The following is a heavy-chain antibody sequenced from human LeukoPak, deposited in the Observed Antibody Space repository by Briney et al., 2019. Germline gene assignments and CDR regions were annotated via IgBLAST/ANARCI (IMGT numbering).Heavy chain of an antibody. V-gene: IGHV3-23*01. CDR1: GFTFSSYA. J-gene: IGHJ4*02. CDR3: ARDIVVVVAATPGYFDY. Sequence: GGSLRLSCAASGFTFSSYAMSWVRQAPGKGLEWVSAIGGSGGSTYYADSVKGRFTISRDNSKNTLYLQMNSLRAEDTAVYYCARDIVVVVAATPGYFDYWGQGTLVTVSS. D-gene: IGHD2-15*01. CDR2: IGGSGGST.